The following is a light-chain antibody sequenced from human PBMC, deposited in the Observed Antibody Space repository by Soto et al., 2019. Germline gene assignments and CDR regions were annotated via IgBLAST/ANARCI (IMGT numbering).Light chain of an antibody. J-gene: IGLJ1*01. Sequence: LTQPASVSGSPGQSITISRTGTNSDVGGYNYVSWYQQHPGKAPELMIYEVSHRPSGVSNRFSGSKSDNTASLTISGLQAEDEADYYCSSYTSISTLYVFGTGTKVTVL. V-gene: IGLV2-14*01. CDR1: NSDVGGYNY. CDR3: SSYTSISTLYV. CDR2: EVS.